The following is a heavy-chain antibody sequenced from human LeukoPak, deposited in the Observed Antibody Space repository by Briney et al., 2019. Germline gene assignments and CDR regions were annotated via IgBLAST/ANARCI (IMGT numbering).Heavy chain of an antibody. D-gene: IGHD3-16*02. CDR2: IYVTGST. CDR1: GGSIGTYY. V-gene: IGHV4-59*08. CDR3: ARHIGGGIEDMDV. Sequence: PSETLSLTCTVSGGSIGTYYWSWIRQSPGKGLEWLGYIYVTGSTRYNPYLQSRVTISVDTSRNQFFLKMSSVTAADTAVYYCARHIGGGIEDMDVWGKGTKVTVSS. J-gene: IGHJ6*03.